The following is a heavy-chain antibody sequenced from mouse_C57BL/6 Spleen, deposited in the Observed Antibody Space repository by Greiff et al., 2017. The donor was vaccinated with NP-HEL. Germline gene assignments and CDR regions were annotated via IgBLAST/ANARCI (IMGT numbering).Heavy chain of an antibody. J-gene: IGHJ2*01. CDR1: GFTFSDYY. D-gene: IGHD1-1*01. Sequence: EVQRVESGGGLVQPGGSLKLSCAASGFTFSDYYMYWVRQTPEKRLEWVAYISNGGGSTYYPDTVKGRFTISRDNAKNTLYLQMSRLKSEDTAMYYCARQTYGFDYWGQGTTLTVSS. CDR2: ISNGGGST. CDR3: ARQTYGFDY. V-gene: IGHV5-12*01.